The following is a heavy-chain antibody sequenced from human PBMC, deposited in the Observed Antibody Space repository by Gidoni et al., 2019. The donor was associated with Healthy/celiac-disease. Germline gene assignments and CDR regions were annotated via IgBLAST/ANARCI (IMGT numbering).Heavy chain of an antibody. Sequence: EVQLAQSGAEVNKPGESLRHSCQGSGYRFTRYWSSWVRQLPGKGLEWGGRIDPSDSYTNYSPSFQGNVTISADKSISTADLQWSSLKASDTAMYYCARQGYYYDSSGYMLFWGQGTMVTVSS. CDR2: IDPSDSYT. J-gene: IGHJ3*01. V-gene: IGHV5-10-1*03. CDR3: ARQGYYYDSSGYMLF. D-gene: IGHD3-22*01. CDR1: GYRFTRYW.